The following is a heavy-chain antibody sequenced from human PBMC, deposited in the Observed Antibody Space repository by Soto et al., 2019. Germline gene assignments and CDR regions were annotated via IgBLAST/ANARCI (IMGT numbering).Heavy chain of an antibody. Sequence: SQTLSLTCALSGDSVSSNSAAWNWIRQSPSRGLEWLGRTYYRSKWYNDYAVSVKSRITINPDTSKNQFSLQLNSVTPEDTAVYYCASSTMVRGVITRFDYWGQGTLVTVSS. CDR3: ASSTMVRGVITRFDY. J-gene: IGHJ4*02. CDR2: TYYRSKWYN. D-gene: IGHD3-10*01. V-gene: IGHV6-1*01. CDR1: GDSVSSNSAA.